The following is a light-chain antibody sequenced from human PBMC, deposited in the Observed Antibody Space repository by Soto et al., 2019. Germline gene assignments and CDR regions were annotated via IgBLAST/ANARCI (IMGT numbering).Light chain of an antibody. Sequence: DIQMTQSPSTLSGSVGDSFTITCRASQTISSWLAWYQQKPRKANKLLIYKASTLKSGVPSRFSGSGSGTEFTLTISSLQPDDFATYYCKHYNSYSEAVGQGNKVDIK. CDR2: KAS. V-gene: IGKV1-5*03. J-gene: IGKJ1*01. CDR1: QTISSW. CDR3: KHYNSYSEA.